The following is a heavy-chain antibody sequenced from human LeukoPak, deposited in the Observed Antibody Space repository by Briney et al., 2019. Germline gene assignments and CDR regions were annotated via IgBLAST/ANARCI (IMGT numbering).Heavy chain of an antibody. D-gene: IGHD3-9*01. CDR3: ARGRYVLRYFAWSTPDYFDY. V-gene: IGHV4-34*01. J-gene: IGHJ4*02. CDR1: GGSFSGYY. CDR2: INHSGST. Sequence: SETLSLTCAVYGGSFSGYYWSWIRQPPGKGLEWIGEINHSGSTNYNPSLKSRVTISVDTSKNQFSLKLSSVTAADTAVYYCARGRYVLRYFAWSTPDYFDYWGQGTLVTVSS.